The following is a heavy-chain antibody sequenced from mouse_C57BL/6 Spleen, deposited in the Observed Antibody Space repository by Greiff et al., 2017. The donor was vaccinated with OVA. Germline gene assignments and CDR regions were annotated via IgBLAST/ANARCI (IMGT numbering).Heavy chain of an antibody. J-gene: IGHJ4*01. CDR3: AREVGAMDY. Sequence: DVMLVESGGGLVKPGGSLKLSCAASGFTFSDYGMYWVRQAPEKGLEWVAYISSGSSSIYYADTVKGRFTLSRDNAKNTLFLQMTSLRSEDTAMYSYAREVGAMDYWGQGTSVTVSS. CDR2: ISSGSSSI. D-gene: IGHD1-1*02. CDR1: GFTFSDYG. V-gene: IGHV5-17*01.